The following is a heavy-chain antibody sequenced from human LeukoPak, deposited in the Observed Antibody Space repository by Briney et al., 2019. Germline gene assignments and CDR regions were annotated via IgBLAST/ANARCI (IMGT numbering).Heavy chain of an antibody. Sequence: PGGSLRLSCSASGFTFSSYSMNWVRQVPGKGLEWVSYISGGSTIVYYADSMKGRFTISRDNANNSLYLQMNSLRAEDTAVYYCARDLDYWGQGTLVTVSS. V-gene: IGHV3-48*01. CDR1: GFTFSSYS. CDR3: ARDLDY. J-gene: IGHJ4*02. CDR2: ISGGSTIV.